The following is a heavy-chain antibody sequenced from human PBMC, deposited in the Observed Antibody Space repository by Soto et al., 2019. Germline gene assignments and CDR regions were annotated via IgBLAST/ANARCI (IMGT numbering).Heavy chain of an antibody. D-gene: IGHD3-9*01. Sequence: GSGPTLVNPTETLTLTCTVSGFSLSNARMGVSWIRQPPGKALEWLAHIFSNDEKSYSTSLKSRLTISKDTSKSQVVLTMTNMDPVDTATYYCARIPPSPYYDILTGFDYWGQGTLVTVSS. J-gene: IGHJ4*02. V-gene: IGHV2-26*01. CDR3: ARIPPSPYYDILTGFDY. CDR1: GFSLSNARMG. CDR2: IFSNDEK.